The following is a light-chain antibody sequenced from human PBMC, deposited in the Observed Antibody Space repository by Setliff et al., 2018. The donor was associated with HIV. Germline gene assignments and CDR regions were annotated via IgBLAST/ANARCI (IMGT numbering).Light chain of an antibody. CDR2: EVT. CDR3: SSYRSSDTGV. V-gene: IGLV2-14*01. Sequence: QSALTQPASVSGSPGQSITISCTGTSSDVGGYNYVSWYQQHPGKAPKLIIYEVTNRPSGVSNRFYGSKSGNTASLTISGLQAEDEADYYCSSYRSSDTGVFGTGTKV. J-gene: IGLJ1*01. CDR1: SSDVGGYNY.